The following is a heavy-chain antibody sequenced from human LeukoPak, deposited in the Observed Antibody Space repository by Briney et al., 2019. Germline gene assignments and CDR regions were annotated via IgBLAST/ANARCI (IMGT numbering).Heavy chain of an antibody. CDR2: ISYDGSNK. J-gene: IGHJ4*02. V-gene: IGHV3-30-3*01. D-gene: IGHD3-22*01. Sequence: PGRSLGLSCAASGFTFSSYAMHWVRQAPGKGLEWVAVISYDGSNKYYADSVKGRFTISRDNSKNTLYLQMNSLRAEDTAVYYCARASSGYYYGDYWGQGTLVTVSS. CDR1: GFTFSSYA. CDR3: ARASSGYYYGDY.